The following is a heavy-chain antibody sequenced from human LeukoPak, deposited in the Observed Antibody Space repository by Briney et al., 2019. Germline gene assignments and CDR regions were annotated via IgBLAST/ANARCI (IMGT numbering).Heavy chain of an antibody. D-gene: IGHD5-24*01. Sequence: PPQTLSLTCTVSGGASSSGDYYWWWIRHPPGNGLEWIRYISYSRRTNYNPSLKSRVTIAVVTSRTKFTLKLTYVTAADPAVSYCARNVRDNTDGSFDNWGQGTVVTVSS. J-gene: IGHJ3*02. CDR2: ISYSRRT. CDR3: ARNVRDNTDGSFDN. CDR1: GGASSSGDYY. V-gene: IGHV4-30-4*01.